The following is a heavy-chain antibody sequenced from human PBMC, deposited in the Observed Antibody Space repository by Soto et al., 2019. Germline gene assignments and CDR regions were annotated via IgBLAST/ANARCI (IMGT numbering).Heavy chain of an antibody. J-gene: IGHJ5*02. D-gene: IGHD6-6*01. CDR3: ARHTARNWFDP. CDR2: IYYSGST. CDR1: GGYISSSSYY. Sequence: QLQLQESGPGLVKPSETLSLTCIVSGGYISSSSYYWGWIRQPPGKGLEWIGSIYYSGSTYYNPSLKSRVTISVDTSKNQFSLKLSSVTAADTAVFYCARHTARNWFDPWGQGTLVTVSS. V-gene: IGHV4-39*01.